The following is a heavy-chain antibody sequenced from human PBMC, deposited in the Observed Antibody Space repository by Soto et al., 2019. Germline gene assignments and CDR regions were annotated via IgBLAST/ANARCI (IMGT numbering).Heavy chain of an antibody. J-gene: IGHJ6*02. CDR2: INPSGGST. D-gene: IGHD6-13*01. Sequence: ASVKVSCKASGYTFTSYYMHWVRQAPGQGLEWMGIINPSGGSTSYAQKFQGRVTMTRDTSTSTVYMELSSLRSEDTAVYYCARDRQQPYYYYYGMDVWGQGTTVTVS. CDR3: ARDRQQPYYYYYGMDV. V-gene: IGHV1-46*01. CDR1: GYTFTSYY.